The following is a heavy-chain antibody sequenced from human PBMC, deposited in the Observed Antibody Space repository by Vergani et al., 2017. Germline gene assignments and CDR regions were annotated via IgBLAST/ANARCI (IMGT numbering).Heavy chain of an antibody. D-gene: IGHD6-19*01. Sequence: EVQLLESGGALVQPGGSLRLSCATSGFTFSSYWMSWVRQAPGKGLEWVANIKQDGSEKYYVDSVKGRFTISRDNAKNSLYLQMNSLRAEDTAVYYCARWYSSGWSPLGYFDLWGRGTLVTVSS. V-gene: IGHV3-7*03. CDR3: ARWYSSGWSPLGYFDL. CDR1: GFTFSSYW. CDR2: IKQDGSEK. J-gene: IGHJ2*01.